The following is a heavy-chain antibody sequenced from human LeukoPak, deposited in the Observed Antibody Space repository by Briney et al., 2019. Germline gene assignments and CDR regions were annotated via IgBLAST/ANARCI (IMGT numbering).Heavy chain of an antibody. CDR2: INPNSGGT. Sequence: ASVKVSCKASGYTFIGYYIHWVRQDPGQGLEWMGWINPNSGGTNYAQKFQGRVTMTRDTSISTAYMELSRLRSDDTAVYYCARDLTDCSGGSCYERVDYWGQGTLVTVSS. CDR3: ARDLTDCSGGSCYERVDY. V-gene: IGHV1-2*02. D-gene: IGHD2-15*01. J-gene: IGHJ4*02. CDR1: GYTFIGYY.